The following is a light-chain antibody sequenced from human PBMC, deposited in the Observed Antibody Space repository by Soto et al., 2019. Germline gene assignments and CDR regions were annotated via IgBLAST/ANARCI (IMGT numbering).Light chain of an antibody. CDR3: QQYNDWPPT. CDR2: GAS. V-gene: IGKV3-15*01. CDR1: QSISGNY. Sequence: ELVLTQSPDSLSLSPGEGATLSCWASQSISGNYLAWYQQKPGRAPRLLIYGASTRATGIPARFSGSGSGTEFTLSIGSLQSEDFAVYYCQQYNDWPPTFGQGTKVEIK. J-gene: IGKJ1*01.